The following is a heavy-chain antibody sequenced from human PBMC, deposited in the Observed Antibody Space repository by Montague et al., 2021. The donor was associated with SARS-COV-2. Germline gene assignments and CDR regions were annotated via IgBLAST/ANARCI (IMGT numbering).Heavy chain of an antibody. CDR3: AREVATIFGPAFDI. V-gene: IGHV3-53*01. J-gene: IGHJ3*02. Sequence: SLRLSCAASGFTVSSNYMSWVRQTPGKGLEWVSVIYSGGSTYYADSVKGRFTISRDNSKNTLYLQMNSLRAEDTAVYYCAREVATIFGPAFDIWGQGTMVTVSS. CDR2: IYSGGST. CDR1: GFTVSSNY. D-gene: IGHD5-12*01.